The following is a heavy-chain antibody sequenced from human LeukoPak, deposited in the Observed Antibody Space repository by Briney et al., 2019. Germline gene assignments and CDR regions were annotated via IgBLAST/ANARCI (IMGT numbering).Heavy chain of an antibody. J-gene: IGHJ4*02. CDR1: GGSISSNY. Sequence: PSETLSLTCTVSGGSISSNYWSWIRQPAGKRLEWIGRIHTSGSTNYNPSLKSRVTMSVDTSKNQFSLNLSSVTAADTAVYYCARPRSSSGWDGDFDSWGQGTLVTVSS. D-gene: IGHD6-19*01. CDR3: ARPRSSSGWDGDFDS. CDR2: IHTSGST. V-gene: IGHV4-4*07.